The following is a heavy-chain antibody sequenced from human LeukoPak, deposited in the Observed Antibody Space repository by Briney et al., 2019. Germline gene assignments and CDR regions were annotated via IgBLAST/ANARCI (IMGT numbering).Heavy chain of an antibody. CDR1: GASISSHY. Sequence: PSETLSLTCSVSGASISSHYWSWIRQPPGKGLDWIGYLYYSVRTNYNPSLKSRVTISVDMPNNQFSLKMSSVTAADTAVYYCARTGDGYNYYNYYYMDVWGKGTTVTVTS. CDR3: ARTGDGYNYYNYYYMDV. D-gene: IGHD5-24*01. J-gene: IGHJ6*03. CDR2: LYYSVRT. V-gene: IGHV4-59*11.